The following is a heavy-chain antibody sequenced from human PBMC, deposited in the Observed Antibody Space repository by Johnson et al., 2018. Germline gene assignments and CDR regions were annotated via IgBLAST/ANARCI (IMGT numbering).Heavy chain of an antibody. Sequence: EVQLVETGGGLVEPGKSLTLSCAVSGITFDDHGMHWVRQAPGKGLEWVSGISWNSGIVGYAASVKGRFTISRDNAKNTLYMEMNTPRGEDTAVYYCARGLGNTAMSPDGIGYWGQGTLVTVSS. CDR3: ARGLGNTAMSPDGIGY. CDR2: ISWNSGIV. V-gene: IGHV3-9*01. J-gene: IGHJ4*02. D-gene: IGHD5-18*01. CDR1: GITFDDHG.